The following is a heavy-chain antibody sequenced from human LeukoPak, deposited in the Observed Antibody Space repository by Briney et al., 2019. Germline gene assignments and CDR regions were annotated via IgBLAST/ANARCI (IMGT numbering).Heavy chain of an antibody. V-gene: IGHV4-59*12. CDR3: ARGLDAFDI. CDR1: GDSISGNY. J-gene: IGHJ3*02. Sequence: SETLSLTCTASGDSISGNYWTWIRQPPGKGLEWIGYIYYSGSTNYNASLKSRVTISVDTSKNQFSLKLSSVTAADTAVYYCARGLDAFDIWGRGTMVTVSS. D-gene: IGHD2-21*02. CDR2: IYYSGST.